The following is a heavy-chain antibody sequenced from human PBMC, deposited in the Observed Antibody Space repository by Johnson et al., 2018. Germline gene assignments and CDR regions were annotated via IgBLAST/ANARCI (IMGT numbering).Heavy chain of an antibody. Sequence: VQLQESGGGTVQPGGSLRLPCAASGFTFSIYWMHWVRHVPGKGPVWLSRINHDGSSTYADSVRGRFTISRDNTKNTVYLQMKNLRSGGTAVYYCARDGCSGGTCCFTNCMDVWGKGPPVTVSS. CDR2: INHDGSS. V-gene: IGHV3-74*03. J-gene: IGHJ6*03. CDR1: GFTFSIYW. CDR3: ARDGCSGGTCCFTNCMDV. D-gene: IGHD2-15*01.